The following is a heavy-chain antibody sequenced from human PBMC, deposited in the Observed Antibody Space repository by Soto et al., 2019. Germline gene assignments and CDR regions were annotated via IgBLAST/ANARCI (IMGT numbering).Heavy chain of an antibody. CDR1: GFTFSSYS. Sequence: PGGSLRLSCAASGFTFSSYSMNWVRQAPGKGLEWVSSISSSSSYIYYADSVKGRFTISRDNAKNSLYLQMNSLRAEDTAVYYCARGGRGSSWYEGADYWGQGTLVTVSS. CDR3: ARGGRGSSWYEGADY. J-gene: IGHJ4*02. V-gene: IGHV3-21*01. CDR2: ISSSSSYI. D-gene: IGHD6-13*01.